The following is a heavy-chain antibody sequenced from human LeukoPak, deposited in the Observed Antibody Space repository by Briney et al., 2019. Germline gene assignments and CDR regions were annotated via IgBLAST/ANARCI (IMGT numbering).Heavy chain of an antibody. D-gene: IGHD6-13*01. Sequence: PGGSLRLSCTASGFTFGDYAMSWVRQAPGKGLEWVGFIRSKAYGGTTEYAASVKGRFIISRDESKSIAYLQMNSLKTADTAVYYCTGGSSSWPGDWFDPWGQGTLVTVSS. CDR2: IRSKAYGGTT. CDR3: TGGSSSWPGDWFDP. CDR1: GFTFGDYA. J-gene: IGHJ5*02. V-gene: IGHV3-49*04.